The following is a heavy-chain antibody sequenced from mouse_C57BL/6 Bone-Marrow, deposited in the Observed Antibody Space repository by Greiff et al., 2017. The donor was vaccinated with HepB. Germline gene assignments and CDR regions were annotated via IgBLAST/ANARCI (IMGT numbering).Heavy chain of an antibody. CDR2: INPYNGGT. V-gene: IGHV1-19*01. Sequence: EVHLVESGPVLVKPGASVKMSCKASGYKFTDYYMNWVKQSHGKSLEWIGVINPYNGGTSYNQKFKGKATLTVDKSSSTAYMELNSLTSEDSAVYYCAGPLWGQGTTLTVSS. J-gene: IGHJ2*01. CDR3: AGPL. CDR1: GYKFTDYY.